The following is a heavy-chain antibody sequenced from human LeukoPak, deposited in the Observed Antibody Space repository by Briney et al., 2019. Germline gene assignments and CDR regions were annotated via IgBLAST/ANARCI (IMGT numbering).Heavy chain of an antibody. V-gene: IGHV4-4*07. J-gene: IGHJ5*02. CDR2: IYTGGST. Sequence: SETLSLTCIVSGGSITSYYWSWIRQPAGKGLEWIGRIYTGGSTNYNPSLKSRVTLSVDTSKNQFSLKLTSVTAADTAVYYCTRDRVYNWFDPWGQGTLVTVSS. CDR1: GGSITSYY. CDR3: TRDRVYNWFDP.